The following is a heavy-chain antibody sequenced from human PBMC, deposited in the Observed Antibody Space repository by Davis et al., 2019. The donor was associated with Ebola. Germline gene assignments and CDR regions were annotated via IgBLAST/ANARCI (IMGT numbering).Heavy chain of an antibody. J-gene: IGHJ4*02. Sequence: ASVKVSCKASGYTFTGYYMHWVRQAPGQGLEWVGWINPNSGGTNYAQKFQGRVTMTRDTSISTAYMELSSLRSEDTAVYYCARVKENRNSSSWNFDYWGQGTLVTVSS. CDR1: GYTFTGYY. V-gene: IGHV1-2*02. D-gene: IGHD6-13*01. CDR2: INPNSGGT. CDR3: ARVKENRNSSSWNFDY.